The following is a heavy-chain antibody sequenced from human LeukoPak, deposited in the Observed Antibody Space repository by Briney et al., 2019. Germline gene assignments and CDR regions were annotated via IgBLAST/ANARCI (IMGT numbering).Heavy chain of an antibody. CDR2: IYYSGST. CDR3: ASRYYYYYMDV. J-gene: IGHJ6*03. V-gene: IGHV4-59*12. Sequence: PSETLSLTCTVSGGSISSYYWSWIRQPPGKGLEWIGYIYYSGSTNYNPSLKSRVTISVDTSKNQFSLKLSSVPAADTAVYYCASRYYYYYMDVWGKGTTVTVSS. CDR1: GGSISSYY.